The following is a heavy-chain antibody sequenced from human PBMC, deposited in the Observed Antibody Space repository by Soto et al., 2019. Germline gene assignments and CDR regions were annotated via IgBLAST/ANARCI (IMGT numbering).Heavy chain of an antibody. CDR1: GFTFSSYS. J-gene: IGHJ4*02. D-gene: IGHD2-21*01. V-gene: IGHV3-21*01. Sequence: PGGSLRLSCAASGFTFSSYSMNWVRQAPGKGLEWVSSISSSSNYIYYVDSVKGRFTISRDNAKNLLHLQMNSLRAEDTAVYYCARNGDCEGETCYYRPWMFDSWGQGALVTVSS. CDR2: ISSSSNYI. CDR3: ARNGDCEGETCYYRPWMFDS.